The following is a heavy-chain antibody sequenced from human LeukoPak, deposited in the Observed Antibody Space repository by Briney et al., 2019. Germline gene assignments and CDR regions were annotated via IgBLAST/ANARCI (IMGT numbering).Heavy chain of an antibody. Sequence: ASAKVSCKASGYTFTGYYFHWVRQAPGQGLEWMGRINPNSGGTNYAQKFQGRVTMTRDTSISTPYMELSRLRSDDTAVYYCARSNGYDEPFDYWGQGTLVTVSS. CDR1: GYTFTGYY. D-gene: IGHD5-12*01. J-gene: IGHJ4*02. V-gene: IGHV1-2*06. CDR3: ARSNGYDEPFDY. CDR2: INPNSGGT.